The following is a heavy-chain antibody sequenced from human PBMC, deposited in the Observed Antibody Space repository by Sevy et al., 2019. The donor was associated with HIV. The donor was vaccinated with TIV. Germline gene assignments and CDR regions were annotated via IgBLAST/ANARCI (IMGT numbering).Heavy chain of an antibody. CDR2: ISGSGGST. CDR3: AKDRVFGVVTGAFDI. Sequence: GGSLRLSCAASGFTFSSYAMSWVRQAPGKGLEWVSAISGSGGSTYYADSVKGRFTISRDNSKNTLYLQMNILRAEDTAVYYCAKDRVFGVVTGAFDIWGQGTMVTVSS. CDR1: GFTFSSYA. J-gene: IGHJ3*02. V-gene: IGHV3-23*01. D-gene: IGHD3-3*01.